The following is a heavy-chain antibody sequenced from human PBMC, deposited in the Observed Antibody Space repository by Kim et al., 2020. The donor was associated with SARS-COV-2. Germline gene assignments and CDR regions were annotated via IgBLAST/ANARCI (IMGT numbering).Heavy chain of an antibody. CDR1: GFTFSGSA. Sequence: GGSLRLSCAASGFTFSGSAMHWVRQASGKGLEWVGRIRSKANSYATAYAASVKGRFTISRDDSKNTAYLQMNSLKTEDTAVYYCTRQVYSSSWYVDYWGQGTLVTVSS. CDR3: TRQVYSSSWYVDY. CDR2: IRSKANSYAT. J-gene: IGHJ4*02. D-gene: IGHD6-13*01. V-gene: IGHV3-73*01.